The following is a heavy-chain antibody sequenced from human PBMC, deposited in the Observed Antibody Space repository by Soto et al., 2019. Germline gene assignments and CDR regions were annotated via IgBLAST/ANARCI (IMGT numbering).Heavy chain of an antibody. D-gene: IGHD6-19*01. Sequence: EVQLVESGGGSTQPGGSLRLSCAASGFAVSSKYMTWVRQAPGKGLEWVSVIYGGGTTYYADSVKGRFTISRDTSKNTLYLQMNSLRAEDTAVYYCVQTTGWPGFDFWGQGTLVTVSS. CDR3: VQTTGWPGFDF. CDR2: IYGGGTT. CDR1: GFAVSSKY. V-gene: IGHV3-53*01. J-gene: IGHJ4*02.